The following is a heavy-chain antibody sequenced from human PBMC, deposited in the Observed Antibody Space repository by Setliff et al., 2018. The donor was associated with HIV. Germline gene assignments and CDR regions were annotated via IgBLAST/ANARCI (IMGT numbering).Heavy chain of an antibody. CDR1: GASITSSKW. J-gene: IGHJ4*02. D-gene: IGHD3-9*01. CDR2: IDHSGTT. CDR3: VIRRNFDWLMTSGPFDD. V-gene: IGHV4-4*02. Sequence: SETLSLTCVVSGASITSSKWWSWVRQPPGKRPEWIGEIDHSGTTNYNPSLKSRVTISVDVSKNQFSLKVKSMTAADTAVYYCVIRRNFDWLMTSGPFDDWGQGVLVTSPQ.